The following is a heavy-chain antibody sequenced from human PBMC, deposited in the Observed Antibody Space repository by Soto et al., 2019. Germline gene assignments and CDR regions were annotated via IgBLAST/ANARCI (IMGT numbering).Heavy chain of an antibody. D-gene: IGHD3-22*01. CDR3: VRDRYYYDSSGYYDWYFDL. CDR1: GFTFSSYW. V-gene: IGHV3-74*01. Sequence: EVQLVESGGGLVQPGGSLRLSCAASGFTFSSYWMHWVRQAPGKGLVWVSRINSDGSSTSYADSVKGRFTISRDNAKNTLYLQMNSLRAEDTAVYYCVRDRYYYDSSGYYDWYFDLWGRGTLVTVSS. CDR2: INSDGSST. J-gene: IGHJ2*01.